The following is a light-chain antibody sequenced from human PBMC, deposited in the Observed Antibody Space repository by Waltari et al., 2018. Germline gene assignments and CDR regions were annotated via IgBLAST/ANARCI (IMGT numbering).Light chain of an antibody. CDR3: QQYGRSLT. Sequence: CRDSKSVAGSYLGLYHHKPGQAPRLLIFGSAKRATGIPDRFSGSWSGTDFTLTINGVEPEDFAVYYCQQYGRSLTFGGGTKVEI. CDR1: KSVAGSY. V-gene: IGKV3-20*01. J-gene: IGKJ4*01. CDR2: GSA.